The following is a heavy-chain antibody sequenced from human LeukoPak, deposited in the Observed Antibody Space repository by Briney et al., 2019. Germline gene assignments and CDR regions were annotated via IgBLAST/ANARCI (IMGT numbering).Heavy chain of an antibody. CDR3: AKDLNYYGSGTRSSIDY. J-gene: IGHJ4*02. CDR2: ISYDGSNK. CDR1: GFTFSSYG. V-gene: IGHV3-30*18. D-gene: IGHD3-10*01. Sequence: PGRSLRLSCAASGFTFSSYGMHWVRQAPGKGLEWVAVISYDGSNKYYADSVKGRFTISRDNSKNTLYLQMNSLRAEDTAVYYCAKDLNYYGSGTRSSIDYWGQGTLVTVSS.